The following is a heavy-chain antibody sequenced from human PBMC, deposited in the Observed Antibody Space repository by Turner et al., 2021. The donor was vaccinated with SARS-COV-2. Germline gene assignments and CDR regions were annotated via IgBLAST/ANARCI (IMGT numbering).Heavy chain of an antibody. J-gene: IGHJ6*02. V-gene: IGHV4-59*01. CDR2: IYYSGST. D-gene: IGHD6-13*01. Sequence: QVQLQESGPGLVKPSETLSLTCTVSGGSISSYYWSWIRQPPGKGLEWIGYIYYSGSTNYNSSLKSRVTISVDTSKNQFSLRLSSVTAADTAVYYCARSRGSSWPSDGMDVWGQGTTVTVSS. CDR3: ARSRGSSWPSDGMDV. CDR1: GGSISSYY.